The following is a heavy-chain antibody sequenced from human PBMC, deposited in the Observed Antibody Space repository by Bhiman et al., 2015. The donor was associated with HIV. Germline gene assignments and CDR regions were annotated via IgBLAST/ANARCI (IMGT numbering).Heavy chain of an antibody. CDR3: ARYYYDSSGYYFIDY. CDR2: ISSSGSNI. CDR1: GFTFTDYY. J-gene: IGHJ4*02. Sequence: QVQLVESGGTLVKPGGSLRLSCVASGFTFTDYYMSWIRQAPGRGLEWVSYISSSGSNIYYADSVKGRFTISRDNVKNSLYLQMSSLRAEDTAVYYCARYYYDSSGYYFIDYWGQGTLVTVSS. V-gene: IGHV3-11*04. D-gene: IGHD3-22*01.